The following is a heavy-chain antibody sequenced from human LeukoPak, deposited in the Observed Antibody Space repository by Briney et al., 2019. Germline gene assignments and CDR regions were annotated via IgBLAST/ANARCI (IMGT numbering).Heavy chain of an antibody. J-gene: IGHJ4*02. CDR3: ATACSGLFF. CDR2: IKRKTDGETT. D-gene: IGHD2-15*01. V-gene: IGHV3-15*01. CDR1: GLTFGNSW. Sequence: GESLILSCAASGLTFGNSWMSWVRQAPGEGLEWVGRIKRKTDGETTEYVAPVKGRFTISSDESKNTLYLQMISFKTEDTGVYYCATACSGLFFWGQGTLVTVSS.